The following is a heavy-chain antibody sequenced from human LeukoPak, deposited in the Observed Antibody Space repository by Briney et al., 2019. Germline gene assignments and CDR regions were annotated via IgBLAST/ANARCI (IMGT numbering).Heavy chain of an antibody. J-gene: IGHJ1*01. CDR2: ISDRGDRQ. CDR3: AQQVGYCSSGSCYFTY. Sequence: GGSLRLSCAASGFTFTNYAMSWVRQAPGKGLEWVSAISDRGDRQYYADSVKGRFTISRDNSMNTLRLQMNSLSVEDTAVYYCAQQVGYCSSGSCYFTYWGQGTLVTVSS. V-gene: IGHV3-23*01. CDR1: GFTFTNYA. D-gene: IGHD2-15*01.